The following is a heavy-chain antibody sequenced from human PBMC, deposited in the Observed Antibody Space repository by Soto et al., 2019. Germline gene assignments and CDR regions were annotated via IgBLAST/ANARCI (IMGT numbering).Heavy chain of an antibody. D-gene: IGHD1-26*01. CDR3: ARGGSYYGDYFDC. CDR2: FYFSGNT. Sequence: QVRLQESGPGLVKPSATLSLTCTVSGGSVSSGSYYWSWIREPPGKGLEWIGYFYFSGNTKYNPSLKSRVTISEDMYKTPFSLKMSSVTAADTAVYYCARGGSYYGDYFDCWGQGIQVTVSS. CDR1: GGSVSSGSYY. V-gene: IGHV4-61*01. J-gene: IGHJ4*02.